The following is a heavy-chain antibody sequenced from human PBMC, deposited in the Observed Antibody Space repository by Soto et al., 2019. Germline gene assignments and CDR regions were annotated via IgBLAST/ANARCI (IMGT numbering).Heavy chain of an antibody. CDR2: ISSSSYI. V-gene: IGHV3-21*01. CDR3: ARDYDSSGYYGDIDY. CDR1: GFTFSSYS. J-gene: IGHJ4*02. Sequence: EVQLVESGGGLVKPGPPPPPPPPASGFTFSSYSMNWVRQAPGKGLEWVSSISSSSYIYYADSVKGRFTISRDNAKNSLYLQMNSLRAEDTAVYYCARDYDSSGYYGDIDYWGQGTLVTVSS. D-gene: IGHD3-22*01.